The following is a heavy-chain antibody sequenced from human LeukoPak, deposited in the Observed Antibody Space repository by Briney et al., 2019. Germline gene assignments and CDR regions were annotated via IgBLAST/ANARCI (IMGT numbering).Heavy chain of an antibody. V-gene: IGHV4-38-2*02. CDR1: GYSISSGYN. D-gene: IGHD4-11*01. CDR3: ARQYSNYESEY. CDR2: IYHSGNT. J-gene: IGHJ4*02. Sequence: SETLSLTCTVSGYSISSGYNWCWVRQPPGKRVEWIGCIYHSGNTYYNPSLKSRVTISVDTSKNQFSLKVSSVIAADTAIYYCARQYSNYESEYWGQGTLVTVSS.